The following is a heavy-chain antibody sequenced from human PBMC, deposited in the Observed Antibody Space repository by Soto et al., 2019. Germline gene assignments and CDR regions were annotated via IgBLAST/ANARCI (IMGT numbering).Heavy chain of an antibody. CDR3: ARDLVSESSGWYSFFGY. CDR1: GFTFSSYS. Sequence: ESGGGLVKPGGSLRLSCAASGFTFSSYSMNWVRQAPGKGLEWVSSISSSSSYIHYADSVKGRFTISRDNAKNSLYLQMNSLRAEDTAVYYCARDLVSESSGWYSFFGYWGQGTLVTVSS. CDR2: ISSSSSYI. D-gene: IGHD6-19*01. V-gene: IGHV3-21*01. J-gene: IGHJ4*02.